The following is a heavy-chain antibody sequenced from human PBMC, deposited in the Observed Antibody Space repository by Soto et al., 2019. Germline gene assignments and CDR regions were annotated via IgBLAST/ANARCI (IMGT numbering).Heavy chain of an antibody. V-gene: IGHV1-18*01. D-gene: IGHD3-16*01. CDR3: ARARWGSSLGGWFDP. J-gene: IGHJ5*02. CDR2: ISAYNGNT. Sequence: QVQLVQSGAEVKKPGASVKVSCKASGYTFTSYGISWVRQAPGQGLEWMGWISAYNGNTNYAQKLQGRVTMTTETSTSTAYMERRSLISDDTAVYYCARARWGSSLGGWFDPWGQGTLVTVSS. CDR1: GYTFTSYG.